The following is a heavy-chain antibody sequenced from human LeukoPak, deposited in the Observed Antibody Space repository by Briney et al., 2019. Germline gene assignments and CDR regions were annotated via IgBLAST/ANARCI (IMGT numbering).Heavy chain of an antibody. Sequence: GGSLRLSCAASGFTFSSYAMSWVRQAPGKGLEWVSAISGSGGSTYYADSVKGRFTISRDNSKNTLYLQMNSLRAEDTDVYYCAKVPAAILAFDYWGQGTLVTVSS. CDR2: ISGSGGST. CDR3: AKVPAAILAFDY. D-gene: IGHD2-2*02. CDR1: GFTFSSYA. J-gene: IGHJ4*02. V-gene: IGHV3-23*01.